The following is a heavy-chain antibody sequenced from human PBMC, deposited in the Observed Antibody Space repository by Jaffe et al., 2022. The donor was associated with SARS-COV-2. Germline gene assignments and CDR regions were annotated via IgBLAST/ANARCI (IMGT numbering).Heavy chain of an antibody. Sequence: QVQLQQWGAGLLKPSETLSLTCAVYGGSFSGYYWSWIRQPPGKGLEWIGEINHSGSTNYNPSLKSRVTISVDTSKNQFSLKLSSVTAADTAVYYCARDTLLVEAVQKSRIMDVWGQGTTVTVSS. CDR1: GGSFSGYY. CDR2: INHSGST. J-gene: IGHJ6*02. D-gene: IGHD1-26*01. CDR3: ARDTLLVEAVQKSRIMDV. V-gene: IGHV4-34*01.